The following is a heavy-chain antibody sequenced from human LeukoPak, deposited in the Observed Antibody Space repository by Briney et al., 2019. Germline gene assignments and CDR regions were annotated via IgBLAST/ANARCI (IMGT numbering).Heavy chain of an antibody. Sequence: ASVKVSCKASGYTFTGYYIHWVRQAPGQGLEWMGWINPNSGGTNYAQKFQGRVTMTRDTSISTAYMELSGLRSDDTAVYYCARDWGGSGSYYNLGVDWFDPWGQGTLVTVSS. J-gene: IGHJ5*02. CDR2: INPNSGGT. V-gene: IGHV1-2*02. CDR3: ARDWGGSGSYYNLGVDWFDP. D-gene: IGHD3-10*01. CDR1: GYTFTGYY.